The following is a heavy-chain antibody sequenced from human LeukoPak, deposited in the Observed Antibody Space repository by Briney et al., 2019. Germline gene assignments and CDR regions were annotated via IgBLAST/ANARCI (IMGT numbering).Heavy chain of an antibody. Sequence: SGTLSLTCTVSGVSISSYYWTWIRQSAGKGLEWIGRIYTSGSTYYNPSLKSRVSMSVDTSKNQFSLKLSSVTAADTAVYYCARGRYSYGPQNYDYMDVWGKGTTVTISS. D-gene: IGHD5-18*01. J-gene: IGHJ6*03. CDR2: IYTSGST. V-gene: IGHV4-4*07. CDR1: GVSISSYY. CDR3: ARGRYSYGPQNYDYMDV.